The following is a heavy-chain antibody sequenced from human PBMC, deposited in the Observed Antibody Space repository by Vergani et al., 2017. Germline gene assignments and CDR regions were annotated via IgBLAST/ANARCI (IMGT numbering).Heavy chain of an antibody. CDR2: IYYSGGT. CDR3: ASDLAPYYFEY. D-gene: IGHD2-21*01. CDR1: GGSISGGDYY. V-gene: IGHV4-30-4*01. J-gene: IGHJ4*02. Sequence: VQLQESGPGLLKPSDTLSLSCNVSGGSISGGDYYWNWIRQSPGKGLKWIGYIYYSGGTVYNPSLKSRVSISVDTSENQLFLRMTSVTAADTAVYYCASDLAPYYFEYWGQGSLDTVSS.